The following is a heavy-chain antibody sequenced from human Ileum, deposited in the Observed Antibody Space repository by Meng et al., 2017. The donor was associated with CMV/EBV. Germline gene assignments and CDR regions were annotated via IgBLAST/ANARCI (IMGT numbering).Heavy chain of an antibody. V-gene: IGHV4-34*01. Sequence: GSLRLSCAVYGGSFSGYYWSWIRQPPGKGLEWIGEINHSGSTNYNPSLKSRVTISTDTSKNQFSLKLSSVTAADTAVYYCARDGTSGADAMDVWGQGTTVTVSS. CDR3: ARDGTSGADAMDV. CDR1: GGSFSGYY. D-gene: IGHD3-10*01. J-gene: IGHJ6*02. CDR2: INHSGST.